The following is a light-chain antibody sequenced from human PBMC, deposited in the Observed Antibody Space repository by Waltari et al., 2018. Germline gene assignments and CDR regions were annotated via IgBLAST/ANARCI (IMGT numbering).Light chain of an antibody. CDR1: TSDLGGHNY. V-gene: IGLV2-14*01. Sequence: QSALTQPASVSGSPGQAITISCTGTTSDLGGHNYVSWYQQHPGKAPKLMIYDVSSRPSGVSNRFSGSKSGNTASLIISGLQAEDEADYYCSSFTSSSTWVFGGGTKLTVL. CDR3: SSFTSSSTWV. J-gene: IGLJ3*02. CDR2: DVS.